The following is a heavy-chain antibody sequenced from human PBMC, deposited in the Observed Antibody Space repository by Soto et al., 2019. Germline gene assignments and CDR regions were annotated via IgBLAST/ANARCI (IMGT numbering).Heavy chain of an antibody. J-gene: IGHJ5*02. CDR1: GFTFSNYA. CDR2: IGGSGGST. Sequence: EVQLLESGGGLVQPGGSLRLSCAASGFTFSNYAMSWVRQAPGKGLEWVSHIGGSGGSTYYADSVKGRFTISRDNSKNTLDLQMNSLRAEDMAVYDCARECCTTTSCYSNGFDPWGQGTLVTVFS. D-gene: IGHD2-2*01. V-gene: IGHV3-23*01. CDR3: ARECCTTTSCYSNGFDP.